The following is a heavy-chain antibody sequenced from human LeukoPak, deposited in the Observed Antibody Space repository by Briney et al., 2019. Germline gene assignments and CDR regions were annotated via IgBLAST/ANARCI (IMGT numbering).Heavy chain of an antibody. V-gene: IGHV4-59*01. CDR2: ISNSGTT. D-gene: IGHD4-17*01. Sequence: SETLSLTCAVSGGSINDYYWTWIRQAPGKGLEWLGYISNSGTTDYNPSLKSRVTMSVDTSKNEFSLKVTSVTAADTAMYYCARVVRGAVTSNCFDPWGQGTLVTVSS. J-gene: IGHJ5*02. CDR1: GGSINDYY. CDR3: ARVVRGAVTSNCFDP.